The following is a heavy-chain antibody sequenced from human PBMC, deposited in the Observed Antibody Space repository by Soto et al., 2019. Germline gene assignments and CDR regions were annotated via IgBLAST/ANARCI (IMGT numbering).Heavy chain of an antibody. Sequence: GGSLRLSCAASGFTFSSYAMHWVRQAPGKGLEWVAVISYDGSNKYYADSVKGRFTISRDNSKNTLYLQMNSLRAEDTAVYYCAGRRDGYDPDYWGQGTLVTVSS. V-gene: IGHV3-30-3*01. CDR3: AGRRDGYDPDY. CDR1: GFTFSSYA. J-gene: IGHJ4*02. CDR2: ISYDGSNK. D-gene: IGHD2-21*01.